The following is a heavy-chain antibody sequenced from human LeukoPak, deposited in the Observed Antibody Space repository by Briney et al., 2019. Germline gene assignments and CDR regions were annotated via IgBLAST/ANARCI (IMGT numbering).Heavy chain of an antibody. CDR3: ATATAGTYSWNFDC. Sequence: GESLKISCKGSGYSITNYWIGWVRQMPGKGLEWMGIMYPGNSDTRYRPSFQGQVTISADKSISTAYLQWSSLQASDTAMYYCATATAGTYSWNFDCWGQGTLVTVSS. D-gene: IGHD1-26*01. V-gene: IGHV5-51*01. CDR1: GYSITNYW. CDR2: MYPGNSDT. J-gene: IGHJ4*02.